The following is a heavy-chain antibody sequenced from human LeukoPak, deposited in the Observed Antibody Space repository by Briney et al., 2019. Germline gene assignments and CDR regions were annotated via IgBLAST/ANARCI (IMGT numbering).Heavy chain of an antibody. J-gene: IGHJ4*02. V-gene: IGHV3-11*01. CDR3: TKERRGTSYALES. CDR2: ITSGAGST. D-gene: IGHD3-16*01. Sequence: GGSLRLSCDASGFSISDYYMSWIRQSPGKGLEWISYITSGAGSTKYADSVKGRFTISRDKAKNSVALQLNSLRAEDTAVYYCTKERRGTSYALESWGQGTLVTVSS. CDR1: GFSISDYY.